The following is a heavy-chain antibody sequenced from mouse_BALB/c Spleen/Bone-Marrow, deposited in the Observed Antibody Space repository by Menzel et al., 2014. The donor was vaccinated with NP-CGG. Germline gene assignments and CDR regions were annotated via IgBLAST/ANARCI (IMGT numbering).Heavy chain of an antibody. V-gene: IGHV2-2*02. CDR3: ARGNYGAWFTH. CDR2: IWGDGST. J-gene: IGHJ3*01. D-gene: IGHD2-1*01. Sequence: QVQLQQSGPGLVQPSQSLSITCTVSGFSLTKHGVHWIRQSPGKGLEWLGVIWGDGSTDYNAAFISRLSISKDNSKSXVVFKMNSLEVNDRAMYYCARGNYGAWFTHWGQGTLVTVSA. CDR1: GFSLTKHG.